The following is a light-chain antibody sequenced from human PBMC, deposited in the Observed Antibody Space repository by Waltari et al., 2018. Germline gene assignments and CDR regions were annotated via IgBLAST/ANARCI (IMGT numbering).Light chain of an antibody. CDR2: GAS. Sequence: DIQLTQSPSFLSASVGDRVTITCRASQGIGSFLAWYQQNPGKAPKFLIYGASTLQDVVPSRFSGSGSGTEFTLTISSLQPEDSASYYCQQLYGYPLTFGQGTKVEIK. V-gene: IGKV1-9*01. CDR3: QQLYGYPLT. CDR1: QGIGSF. J-gene: IGKJ1*01.